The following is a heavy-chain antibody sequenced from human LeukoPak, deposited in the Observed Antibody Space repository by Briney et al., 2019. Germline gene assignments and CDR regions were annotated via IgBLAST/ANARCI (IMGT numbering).Heavy chain of an antibody. CDR1: GYTLTELS. J-gene: IGHJ4*02. V-gene: IGHV1-24*01. CDR2: FDPEDGET. CDR3: ATSLKSRWLTPAF. D-gene: IGHD6-19*01. Sequence: GASVKASCKVSGYTLTELSMHWVRQAPGKGLEWMGGFDPEDGETIYPQKFQGRVTMTEDSSTDTAYMELSSLKSEDTAVYYCATSLKSRWLTPAFWGQGTLVTVSS.